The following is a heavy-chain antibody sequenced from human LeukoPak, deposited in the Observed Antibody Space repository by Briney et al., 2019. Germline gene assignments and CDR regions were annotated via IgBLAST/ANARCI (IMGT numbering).Heavy chain of an antibody. V-gene: IGHV3-9*01. Sequence: GGSLRLSCTASGFIFDDYAIHWVRQAPGKGLEWVLGISWNGGAIGYADSVKGRFSISRDNAKNSPYLQMNSLRAEDTAVYYCARDGDYYDSSGYYYVGYYYGMDVWGQGTTVTVSS. CDR3: ARDGDYYDSSGYYYVGYYYGMDV. D-gene: IGHD3-22*01. CDR1: GFIFDDYA. CDR2: ISWNGGAI. J-gene: IGHJ6*02.